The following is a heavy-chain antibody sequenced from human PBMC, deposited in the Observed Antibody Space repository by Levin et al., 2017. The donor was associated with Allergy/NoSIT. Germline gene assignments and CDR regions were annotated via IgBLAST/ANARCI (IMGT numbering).Heavy chain of an antibody. CDR1: GFTFSSYW. D-gene: IGHD6-6*01. J-gene: IGHJ4*02. CDR2: INGDGSST. CDR3: AREYSSSSGFDY. Sequence: GESLKISCAASGFTFSSYWMHWVRQAPGKGLVWVSRINGDGSSTSYADSVKGRFTISRDNAKNTLYLQMNSLRAEDTAVYYCAREYSSSSGFDYWGQGTLVTVSS. V-gene: IGHV3-74*01.